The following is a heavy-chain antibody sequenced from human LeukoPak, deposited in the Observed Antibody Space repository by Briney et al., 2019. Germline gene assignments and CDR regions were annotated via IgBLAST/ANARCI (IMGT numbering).Heavy chain of an antibody. CDR3: ARVQWLAPDY. CDR1: GFTFSSYS. J-gene: IGHJ4*02. Sequence: TGGSLRLSCAASGFTFSSYSMNWVRQAPGKGLEWVSSISSSSSYIYYADSVKGRFTISRDNAKNSLYLQMNSLRAEDTAVYYCARVQWLAPDYWGQGTLVTASS. V-gene: IGHV3-21*01. CDR2: ISSSSSYI. D-gene: IGHD6-19*01.